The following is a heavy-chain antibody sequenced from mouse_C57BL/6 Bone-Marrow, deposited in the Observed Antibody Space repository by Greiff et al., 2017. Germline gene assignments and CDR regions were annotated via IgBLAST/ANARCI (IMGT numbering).Heavy chain of an antibody. CDR2: IRSKSNNYAT. D-gene: IGHD1-1*01. CDR3: VVPDYYGSSPYAMDY. CDR1: GFSFNTYA. V-gene: IGHV10-1*01. Sequence: VESGGGLVQPKGSLKLSCAASGFSFNTYAMNWVRQAPGKGLEWVARIRSKSNNYATYYADSVKDRFTISRDDSESMLYLQMNNLKTEDTAMYYCVVPDYYGSSPYAMDYWGQGTSVTVSS. J-gene: IGHJ4*01.